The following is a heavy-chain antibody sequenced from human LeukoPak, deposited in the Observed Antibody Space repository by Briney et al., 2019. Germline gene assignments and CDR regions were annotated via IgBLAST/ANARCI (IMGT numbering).Heavy chain of an antibody. Sequence: GGSLSLSCAASGFTFSGSAMHWVRPASGKGLEWVGRIRSKANSYATAYAASVKGRFTISRDDSKNTAYLQMNSLKTEDTAVYYCTTQRDGDYGPQYDYWGQGTLVTVSS. CDR1: GFTFSGSA. CDR2: IRSKANSYAT. D-gene: IGHD4-17*01. V-gene: IGHV3-73*01. J-gene: IGHJ4*02. CDR3: TTQRDGDYGPQYDY.